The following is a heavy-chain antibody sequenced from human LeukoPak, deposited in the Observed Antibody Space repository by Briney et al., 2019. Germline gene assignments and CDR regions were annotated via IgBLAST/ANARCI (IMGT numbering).Heavy chain of an antibody. CDR1: GFSFSSYG. V-gene: IGHV3-23*01. D-gene: IGHD3-9*01. Sequence: TGGSLRLSCAASGFSFSSYGMNWVRQAPGKGLEWVSGISGSGGRTYYADSVKGRFTISRDNSKNTLYLQMNNLRADDTAVYYCAKDATGFSDFDYWGQGTLVTVSS. J-gene: IGHJ4*02. CDR2: ISGSGGRT. CDR3: AKDATGFSDFDY.